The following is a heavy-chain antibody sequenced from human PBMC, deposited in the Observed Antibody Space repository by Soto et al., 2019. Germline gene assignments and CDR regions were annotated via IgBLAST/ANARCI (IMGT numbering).Heavy chain of an antibody. CDR3: ARHGVFGGRNY. D-gene: IGHD3-3*01. CDR2: IYYSGRT. Sequence: SETLSLTCTVSGGSISSSNYYWGWIRQPPGKGLEWIGSIYYSGRTYYNPSLKSRVTISVDSSKNQFSLKLNSVTAADTAVYYCARHGVFGGRNYWGQGTLVTVSS. J-gene: IGHJ4*02. CDR1: GGSISSSNYY. V-gene: IGHV4-39*01.